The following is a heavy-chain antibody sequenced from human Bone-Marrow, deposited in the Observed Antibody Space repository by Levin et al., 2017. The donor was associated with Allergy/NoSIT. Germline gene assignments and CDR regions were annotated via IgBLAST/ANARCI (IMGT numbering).Heavy chain of an antibody. CDR2: ISTYNGNT. CDR3: ARGVGATHGVFDY. CDR1: GYTFTHYR. D-gene: IGHD1-26*01. Sequence: PPASVKVSCNISGYTFTHYRISWVRQAPGQGLEWVGWISTYNGNTNYAQRLQGRVTMTSDTSTNTAYMELMSLRSDDTAVYYCARGVGATHGVFDYWGQGTLVTVSS. V-gene: IGHV1-18*01. J-gene: IGHJ4*02.